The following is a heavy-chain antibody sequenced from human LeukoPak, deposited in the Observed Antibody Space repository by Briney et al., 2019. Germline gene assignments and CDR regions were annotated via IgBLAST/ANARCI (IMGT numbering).Heavy chain of an antibody. D-gene: IGHD2-2*01. J-gene: IGHJ4*02. CDR2: ISPVDSDT. V-gene: IGHV5-51*01. Sequence: PEESLNISCMGSGYSFTSYWIGCVRQMPGKGLEWMGIISPVDSDTRYSPSFQGQVTISPDKSISTAYLQWSSLKASDTAMYYCARHLSSSTSPFYYWGQGTLVTVSS. CDR1: GYSFTSYW. CDR3: ARHLSSSTSPFYY.